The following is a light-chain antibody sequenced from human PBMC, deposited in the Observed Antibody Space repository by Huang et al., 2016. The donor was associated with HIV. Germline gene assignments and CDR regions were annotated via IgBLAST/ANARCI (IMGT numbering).Light chain of an antibody. Sequence: DIVMTQSPLSLAVTPGEPASISCRSSQSLLQSNGYNYLNWYLQKPGQSQQLLIYLVSNRAAGVPDRFSGSGSGTDFTLKISRVEAEDVGVYYCMQTLQTPFTFGPGTKVDIK. J-gene: IGKJ3*01. CDR3: MQTLQTPFT. CDR1: QSLLQSNGYNY. V-gene: IGKV2-28*01. CDR2: LVS.